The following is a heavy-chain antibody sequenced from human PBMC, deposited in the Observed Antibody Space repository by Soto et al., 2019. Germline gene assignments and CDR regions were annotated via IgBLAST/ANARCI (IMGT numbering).Heavy chain of an antibody. CDR1: GGSISSGGYS. CDR2: IYHSGST. D-gene: IGHD4-17*01. CDR3: ARGVTTVTTLDY. V-gene: IGHV4-30-2*01. Sequence: SETLSLTCAVSGGSISSGGYSWSWIRQPPGKGLEWIGYIYHSGSTYYNPSLKSRVTISVDRSKNQFSLKLSSVTAADTAVYYCARGVTTVTTLDYWGQGTLVTAPQ. J-gene: IGHJ4*02.